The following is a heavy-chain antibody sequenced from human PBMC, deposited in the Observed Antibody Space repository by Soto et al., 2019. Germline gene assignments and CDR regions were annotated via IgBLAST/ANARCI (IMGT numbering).Heavy chain of an antibody. J-gene: IGHJ6*02. CDR3: AREVDYYDPCYYYGMDV. D-gene: IGHD3-22*01. CDR1: GFTFSSYS. Sequence: EVQLVESGGGLVKPGGSLRLSCAASGFTFSSYSMNWVRQAPGKGLEWVSSISSSSSYIYYADSVKGRFTISRDNAKNSLYLQMNGLRAEDTAVYYCAREVDYYDPCYYYGMDVWGQGTTVTVSS. CDR2: ISSSSSYI. V-gene: IGHV3-21*01.